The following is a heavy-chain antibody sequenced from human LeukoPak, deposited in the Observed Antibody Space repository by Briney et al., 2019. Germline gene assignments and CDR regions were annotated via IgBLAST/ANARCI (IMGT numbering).Heavy chain of an antibody. D-gene: IGHD1-7*01. CDR3: AKSHNWNYYFDY. CDR2: ISGSGGST. J-gene: IGHJ4*02. V-gene: IGHV3-23*01. Sequence: GGSLRLSCAASGFTLSSYAMSWVRQAPGKGLEWVSAISGSGGSTYYADSVKGRFTISRDNSKNTLYLQMNSLRAEDTAVYYCAKSHNWNYYFDYWGQGTLVTVSS. CDR1: GFTLSSYA.